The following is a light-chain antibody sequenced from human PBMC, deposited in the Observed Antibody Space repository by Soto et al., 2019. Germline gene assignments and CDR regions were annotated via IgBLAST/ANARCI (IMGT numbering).Light chain of an antibody. J-gene: IGLJ2*01. CDR2: DVS. CDR1: GSDVGDYNY. Sequence: QSALTQPASVSGSPGQSITISCTGSGSDVGDYNYVSWYQQHPDKAPKLMIYDVSNRPSGVSDRFSGSKSGNTASLTISGLQAEDEADYYCSSYSGSSTSVLFGGGTKLTVL. CDR3: SSYSGSSTSVL. V-gene: IGLV2-14*01.